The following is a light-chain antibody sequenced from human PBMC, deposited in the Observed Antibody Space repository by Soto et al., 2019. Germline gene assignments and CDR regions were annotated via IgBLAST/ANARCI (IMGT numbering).Light chain of an antibody. J-gene: IGKJ2*01. CDR1: QNIFSS. Sequence: DIQMTQSPSSLSASVGDRVTITCRAGQNIFSSLNWYQQKPGKAPKLLIYAASSLQSGVPSRFSGSGSGTDFTLTISSLQSEDIAVYFCQQYDFWPPYTFGQGTKLEIK. V-gene: IGKV1-39*01. CDR3: QQYDFWPPYT. CDR2: AAS.